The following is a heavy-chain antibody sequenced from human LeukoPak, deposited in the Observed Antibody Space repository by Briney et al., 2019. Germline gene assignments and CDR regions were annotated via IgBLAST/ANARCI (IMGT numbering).Heavy chain of an antibody. CDR1: GYTFTSYY. D-gene: IGHD2-2*01. CDR2: INPGGGST. Sequence: GASVKVSCKASGYTFTSYYMHWVRQAPGQGLEWMGIINPGGGSTSYAQKFQGRVTMTRDTSTSTVYMELSSLRSEDTAVYYCARRFLADIVVVPAANKAYYYYGMDVWGQGTTVTVSS. J-gene: IGHJ6*02. V-gene: IGHV1-46*01. CDR3: ARRFLADIVVVPAANKAYYYYGMDV.